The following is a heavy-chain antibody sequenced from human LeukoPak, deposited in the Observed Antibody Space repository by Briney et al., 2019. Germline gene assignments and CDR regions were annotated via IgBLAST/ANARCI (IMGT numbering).Heavy chain of an antibody. CDR3: ATSVYGSGGYAYYFDY. J-gene: IGHJ4*02. CDR1: GGSISSSTYY. D-gene: IGHD3-10*01. CDR2: IYYSGST. V-gene: IGHV4-39*01. Sequence: SETLSLTCTVSGGSISSSTYYWGWIRQPPGKGLEWIGSIYYSGSTNYNPSLKSRVTISVDTSKNQFSLKVSSVTAADTAVYYCATSVYGSGGYAYYFDYWGQGTLVTDSS.